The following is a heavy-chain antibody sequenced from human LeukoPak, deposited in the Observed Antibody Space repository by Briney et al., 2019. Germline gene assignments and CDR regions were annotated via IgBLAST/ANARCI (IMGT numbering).Heavy chain of an antibody. V-gene: IGHV3-23*01. CDR2: ISGSGGST. Sequence: GGSLRLSCAASGFTVSSNYMSWVRQAPGKGLEWVSAISGSGGSTYYADSVKGRFTISRDNSKNTLYLQMNSLRAEDTAVYYCASWGIVVVPAAIPWGQGTLVTVSS. CDR1: GFTVSSNY. CDR3: ASWGIVVVPAAIP. D-gene: IGHD2-2*01. J-gene: IGHJ4*02.